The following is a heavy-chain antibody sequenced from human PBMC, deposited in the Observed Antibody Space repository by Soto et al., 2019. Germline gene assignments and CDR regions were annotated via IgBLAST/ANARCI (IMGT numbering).Heavy chain of an antibody. J-gene: IGHJ3*02. Sequence: ASVKVSCKASGYTFTTYCISWVRQAPGQGLEWMGWISAYTGNTNYAQQFQGRVTMTTDTSTSTAYMELRSLRSDDTAVYYCAREGDYDILTGYYRRDDAFDIWGQGTMVTVSS. D-gene: IGHD3-9*01. CDR2: ISAYTGNT. V-gene: IGHV1-18*01. CDR1: GYTFTTYC. CDR3: AREGDYDILTGYYRRDDAFDI.